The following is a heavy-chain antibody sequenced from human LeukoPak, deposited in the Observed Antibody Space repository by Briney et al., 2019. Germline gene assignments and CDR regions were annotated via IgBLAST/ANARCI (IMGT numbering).Heavy chain of an antibody. Sequence: SETLSLTCTVSGGSTSSTSYYWGWIRQPPGKGLEWIGHIYYSGDTYYNPSLKRRVTISLDTSNNRFSLNLNSVTAADTAVYYCARERAWYFDLWGRGTLVTVSS. CDR2: IYYSGDT. V-gene: IGHV4-39*07. CDR3: ARERAWYFDL. CDR1: GGSTSSTSYY. J-gene: IGHJ2*01.